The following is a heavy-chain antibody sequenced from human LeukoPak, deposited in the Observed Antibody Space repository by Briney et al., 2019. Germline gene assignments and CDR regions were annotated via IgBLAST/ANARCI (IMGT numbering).Heavy chain of an antibody. Sequence: GGSLRLSCAASGFTFSDYSMIWVRQAPGKGLEWVSSISSGSGYIYYADSLKGRFTISRDNAKNPLYLQMNSLRAEDTAVYYCARGDLDTAMVRKYYFDYWGQGTLVTVSS. CDR2: ISSGSGYI. D-gene: IGHD5-18*01. J-gene: IGHJ4*02. CDR1: GFTFSDYS. V-gene: IGHV3-21*01. CDR3: ARGDLDTAMVRKYYFDY.